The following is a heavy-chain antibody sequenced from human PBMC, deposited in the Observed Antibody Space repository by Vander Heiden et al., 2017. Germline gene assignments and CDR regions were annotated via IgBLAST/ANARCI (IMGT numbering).Heavy chain of an antibody. V-gene: IGHV3-33*01. J-gene: IGHJ4*02. CDR1: GFPFSSYG. D-gene: IGHD6-6*01. Sequence: QVQLVESGGGVVQPGRSLRLSCAASGFPFSSYGMHWVRQAPGKGLEWVAVIWYDGSNKYYADSVKGRFTISRDNSKNTLYLQMNSLRAEDTAVYYCARELIAALDYWGQGTLVTVSS. CDR3: ARELIAALDY. CDR2: IWYDGSNK.